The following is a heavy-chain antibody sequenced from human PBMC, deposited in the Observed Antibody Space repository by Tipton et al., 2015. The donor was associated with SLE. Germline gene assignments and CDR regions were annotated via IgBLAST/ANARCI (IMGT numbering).Heavy chain of an antibody. V-gene: IGHV4-34*01. CDR2: TTHSGKT. CDR1: RGSFSGYY. J-gene: IGHJ5*02. D-gene: IGHD4/OR15-4a*01. Sequence: TLSLTCAVYRGSFSGYYWSWIRRPPGKGLEWIGETTHSGKTNYNPSLKSRVTISADTSKNQFSLKLTSETVADTAVYYCTRGGRGDDANPFDPWGQGTLVTVSS. CDR3: TRGGRGDDANPFDP.